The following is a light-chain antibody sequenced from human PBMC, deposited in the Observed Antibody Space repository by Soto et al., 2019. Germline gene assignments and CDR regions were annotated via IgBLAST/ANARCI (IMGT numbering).Light chain of an antibody. CDR3: QQYYSYPRT. J-gene: IGKJ1*01. CDR1: QTVSSW. CDR2: KAS. V-gene: IGKV1-5*03. Sequence: DIQLTPSPSTLSASVGDGVTITCRASQTVSSWLAWHQRTPGKAPKLLIYKASTLKSGVPSRFSGSGSGTEFTLTISSLQPDDFATYYCQQYYSYPRTFGQGTKVDIK.